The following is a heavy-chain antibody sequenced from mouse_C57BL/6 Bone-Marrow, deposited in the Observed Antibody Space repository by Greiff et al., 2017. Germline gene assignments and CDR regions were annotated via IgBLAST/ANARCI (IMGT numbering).Heavy chain of an antibody. CDR2: INPYNGDT. Sequence: VQLQQSGPELVKPGDSVKISCKASGYSFTGSFMNWVMQSHGKSLEWIGRINPYNGDTFYNQKFKGKATLTVDKSSSTAHMELRSLTSEDSAVYYCARSTMITAYYFDYWGQGTTLTVSS. J-gene: IGHJ2*01. CDR1: GYSFTGSF. CDR3: ARSTMITAYYFDY. D-gene: IGHD2-4*01. V-gene: IGHV1-20*01.